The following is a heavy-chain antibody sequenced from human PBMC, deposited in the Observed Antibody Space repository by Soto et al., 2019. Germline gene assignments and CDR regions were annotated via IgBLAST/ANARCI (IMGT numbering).Heavy chain of an antibody. CDR3: AKAGDYSYFHY. J-gene: IGHJ4*02. Sequence: GGSLRLSCAASGFTFSSYAMNWVRQAPGKGLEWVSAISGSGGSTYYADSVKGRFTISRDNSKNTLYLQMNSLRAEDTAVYYCAKAGDYSYFHYWGQGTLVTVSS. D-gene: IGHD2-21*01. CDR1: GFTFSSYA. V-gene: IGHV3-23*01. CDR2: ISGSGGST.